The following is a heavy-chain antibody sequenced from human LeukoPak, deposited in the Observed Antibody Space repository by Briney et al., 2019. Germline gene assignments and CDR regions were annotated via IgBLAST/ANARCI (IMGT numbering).Heavy chain of an antibody. CDR1: GYTFTSYG. V-gene: IGHV1-18*01. D-gene: IGHD6-13*01. Sequence: GASVKVSCKASGYTFTSYGISWVRQAPGQGLEWMGWISTYNGNTYYAQKLQGSVTMTTDTSTSTAYMELRSLRSDDTAVYYCARDLGIADAFDIWGQGTMVTVSS. CDR2: ISTYNGNT. J-gene: IGHJ3*02. CDR3: ARDLGIADAFDI.